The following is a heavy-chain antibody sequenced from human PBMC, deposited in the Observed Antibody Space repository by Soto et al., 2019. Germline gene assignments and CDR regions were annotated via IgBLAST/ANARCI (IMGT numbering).Heavy chain of an antibody. J-gene: IGHJ4*02. V-gene: IGHV3-23*01. CDR3: AKAPKWELTPFDY. CDR2: ISGSGGST. D-gene: IGHD1-26*01. Sequence: EVRLLESGGDLVRPGGSLRLSCAGSGFTFSRPAMSWIRQAPGKGLEWVSSISGSGGSTYYADSVKGRFTISKDNFNNTLYLQMNSLRAEDTAVYYCAKAPKWELTPFDYWGQGTLVTVSS. CDR1: GFTFSRPA.